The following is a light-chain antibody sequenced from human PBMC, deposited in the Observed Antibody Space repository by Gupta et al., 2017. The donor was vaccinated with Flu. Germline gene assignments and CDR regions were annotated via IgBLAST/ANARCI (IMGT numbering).Light chain of an antibody. V-gene: IGLV2-14*01. CDR2: DVT. CDR1: SSDIGSYNY. J-gene: IGLJ2*01. CDR3: SSCTSSTTLV. Sequence: ITSSCTGTSSDIGSYNYVSWYQQHPGKAPQLLIYDVTKRPSGVSNRFSGSKSGDTASLTISGRQAEDEADYYCSSCTSSTTLVFGGGTKLTVL.